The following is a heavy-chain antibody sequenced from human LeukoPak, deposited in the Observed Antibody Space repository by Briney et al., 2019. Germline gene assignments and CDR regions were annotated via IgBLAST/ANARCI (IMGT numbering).Heavy chain of an antibody. Sequence: ASVKVSCKASGYTFTSYGISWVRQAPGQGLEWVGGIIPIFGTANYAQKFQGRVTITADESTSTAYMELSSLRSEDTAVYYCARGLNGSGSYYDMDVWGKGTTVTISS. CDR3: ARGLNGSGSYYDMDV. V-gene: IGHV1-69*13. CDR2: IIPIFGTA. J-gene: IGHJ6*03. CDR1: GYTFTSYG. D-gene: IGHD3-10*01.